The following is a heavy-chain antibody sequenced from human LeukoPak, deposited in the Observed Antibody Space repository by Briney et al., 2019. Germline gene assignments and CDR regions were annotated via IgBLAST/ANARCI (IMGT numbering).Heavy chain of an antibody. Sequence: ASVKVSCKVPGYSVRKLCIHWVRQAPGKGLKRMGGFDPEDVETIYAQEFRDRVSMTEDTSTDTAHMELSSLTSEDTAVYYCATSGEEFRDAFNIWGQGTMVIVSS. CDR2: FDPEDVET. D-gene: IGHD1-1*01. CDR3: ATSGEEFRDAFNI. J-gene: IGHJ3*02. CDR1: GYSVRKLC. V-gene: IGHV1-24*01.